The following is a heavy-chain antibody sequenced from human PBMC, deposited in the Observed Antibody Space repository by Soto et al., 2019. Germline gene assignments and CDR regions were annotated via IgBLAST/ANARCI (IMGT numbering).Heavy chain of an antibody. J-gene: IGHJ4*02. CDR2: MNPNSGNT. CDR3: ARGFLGLPTGGY. D-gene: IGHD7-27*01. Sequence: ASVKVSCKASGYTFTSYDINWVRQATGQGLEWMGWMNPNSGNTGYAQKFQGRVAMTRNTSISTAYMELSSLRSEDTAVYYCARGFLGLPTGGYWGQGTLVTVSS. V-gene: IGHV1-8*01. CDR1: GYTFTSYD.